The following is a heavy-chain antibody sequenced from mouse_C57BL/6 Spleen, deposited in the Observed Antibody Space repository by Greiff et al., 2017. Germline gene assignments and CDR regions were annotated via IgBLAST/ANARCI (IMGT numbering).Heavy chain of an antibody. D-gene: IGHD2-4*01. V-gene: IGHV5-4*01. J-gene: IGHJ3*01. Sequence: EVKVVESGGGLVKPGGSLKLSCAASGFTFSSYAMSWVRQTPEKRLEWVATISDGGSYTYYPDNVKGRFTISRDNAKNNLYLQMSHLKSEDTAMYYCARDRGDYAFAYWGQGTLVTVSA. CDR3: ARDRGDYAFAY. CDR2: ISDGGSYT. CDR1: GFTFSSYA.